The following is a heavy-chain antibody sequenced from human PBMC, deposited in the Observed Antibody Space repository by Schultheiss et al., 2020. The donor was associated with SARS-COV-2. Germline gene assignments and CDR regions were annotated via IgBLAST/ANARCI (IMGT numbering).Heavy chain of an antibody. CDR3: ASQIQLWPLVYGMDV. D-gene: IGHD5-18*01. Sequence: GESLKISCAASGFTFSNAWMNWVRQAPGKGLEWVGRIKSKTDGGTTDYAAPVKGRFTISRDDSKNTLYLQMNSLKTDDTAVYYCASQIQLWPLVYGMDVWGQGTTVTVSS. CDR2: IKSKTDGGTT. J-gene: IGHJ6*02. V-gene: IGHV3-15*07. CDR1: GFTFSNAW.